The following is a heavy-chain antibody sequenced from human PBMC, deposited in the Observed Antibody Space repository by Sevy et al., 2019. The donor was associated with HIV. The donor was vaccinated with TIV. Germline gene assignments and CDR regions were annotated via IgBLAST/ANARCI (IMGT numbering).Heavy chain of an antibody. D-gene: IGHD6-13*01. V-gene: IGHV3-11*01. J-gene: IGHJ4*02. CDR2: ISGSGIT. CDR1: GFIFSDYY. Sequence: GGSLRLSCSGSGFIFSDYYMSWIRQAPGRGLEWVSYISGSGITYYADSVEGRFTISRDNARNSLYLQMNSLRADDTAVYYCARDPLLGIAREVARGGYWGLGTLVTVS. CDR3: ARDPLLGIAREVARGGY.